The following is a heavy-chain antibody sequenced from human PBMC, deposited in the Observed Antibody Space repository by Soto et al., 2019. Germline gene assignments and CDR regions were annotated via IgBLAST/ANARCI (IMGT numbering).Heavy chain of an antibody. D-gene: IGHD3-10*01. CDR2: IYSGGST. CDR1: TFTVSVNY. Sequence: GSLRLSCAASTFTVSVNYMTWVRQAPGKGLEWVSVIYSGGSTYYADSVKGRFTISRDNSKNMVYLQMNSLRAEDTAVYYCARDLARGWFDPWGQGTLVTVSS. J-gene: IGHJ5*02. CDR3: ARDLARGWFDP. V-gene: IGHV3-53*01.